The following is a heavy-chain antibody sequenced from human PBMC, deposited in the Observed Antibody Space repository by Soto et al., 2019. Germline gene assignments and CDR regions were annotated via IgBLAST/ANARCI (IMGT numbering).Heavy chain of an antibody. Sequence: QVQLQESGPGLVKPSETLSLTCTVSGGSISSYCWSWIRQPPGKGLEWIGYIYYSGSTNYNPSLKSRVTISVDTSKNQFSLKLGSVTAADTAVYYCARDPTVNGYYCDYWGQGTLVTVSS. CDR3: ARDPTVNGYYCDY. D-gene: IGHD4-17*01. J-gene: IGHJ4*02. V-gene: IGHV4-59*01. CDR1: GGSISSYC. CDR2: IYYSGST.